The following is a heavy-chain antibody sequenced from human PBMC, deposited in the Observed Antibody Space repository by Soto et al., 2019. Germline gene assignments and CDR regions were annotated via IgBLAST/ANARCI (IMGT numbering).Heavy chain of an antibody. CDR3: AVSYYDILTGYYSRYGMDV. J-gene: IGHJ6*02. CDR2: ISYDGSNK. V-gene: IGHV3-30*03. Sequence: PGGSLRLSCAASGFTFSSYGMHWVRQAPGKGLEWVAVISYDGSNKYYADSVKGRFTISRDNSKNTLYLQMNSLRAEDTAVYYCAVSYYDILTGYYSRYGMDVWGQGTTVTVSS. CDR1: GFTFSSYG. D-gene: IGHD3-9*01.